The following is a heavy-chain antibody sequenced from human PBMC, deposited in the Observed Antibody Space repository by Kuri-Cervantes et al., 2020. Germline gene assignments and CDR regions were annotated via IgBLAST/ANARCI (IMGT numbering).Heavy chain of an antibody. CDR3: TRTDYYDSSGSFDAFDI. J-gene: IGHJ3*02. CDR1: GFTFSNYG. Sequence: GGSLRLSCAASGFTFSNYGMHCVRQAPGKGLEWVAFIRYDGSNKYYADSVKGRFTISRDPATNSLYLQMNSLRAEDKAVYHCTRTDYYDSSGSFDAFDIWGQGTMVTVSS. D-gene: IGHD3-22*01. V-gene: IGHV3-30*02. CDR2: IRYDGSNK.